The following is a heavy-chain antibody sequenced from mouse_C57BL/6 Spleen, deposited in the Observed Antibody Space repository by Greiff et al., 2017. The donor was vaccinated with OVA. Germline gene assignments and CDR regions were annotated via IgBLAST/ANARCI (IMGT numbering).Heavy chain of an antibody. V-gene: IGHV5-17*01. CDR2: ISSGSSTI. CDR3: ARPENDYDGAWFAY. J-gene: IGHJ3*01. Sequence: EVKLMESGGGLVKPGGSLTLSCAASGFTFSDYGMHWVRQAPEKGLEWVAYISSGSSTIYYADTVKGRFTISRDNAKNTLFLQMTSLRSEDTAMYYCARPENDYDGAWFAYWGQGTLVTVSA. CDR1: GFTFSDYG. D-gene: IGHD2-4*01.